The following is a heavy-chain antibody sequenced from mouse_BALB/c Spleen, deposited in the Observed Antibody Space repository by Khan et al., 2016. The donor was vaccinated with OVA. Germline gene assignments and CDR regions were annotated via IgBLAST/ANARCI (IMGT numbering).Heavy chain of an antibody. CDR3: TRRNWDVAWFAY. Sequence: EVQLKQSGTVLARPGASVKMSCKASGYTFTSYWMHWVKQRPGQGLEWIGDIYPGNTDTNYNQKFKGKAKLTAVTSTSTAYMELSSLTNEDSAVDYGTRRNWDVAWFAYWGQGTLVTVSA. D-gene: IGHD4-1*01. CDR1: GYTFTSYW. J-gene: IGHJ3*01. CDR2: IYPGNTDT. V-gene: IGHV1-5*01.